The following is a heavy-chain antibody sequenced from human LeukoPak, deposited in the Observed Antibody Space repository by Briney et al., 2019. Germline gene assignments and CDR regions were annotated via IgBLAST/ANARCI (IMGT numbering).Heavy chain of an antibody. Sequence: SETLSLTCTVSGGSVSSNSYYWSWVRQPPGKGLEWIGFIDYTGSGNDNTSHQSRVTISLDTSKNQFSVKVMSVTAADTAVYYCARIPVPKTFDHWGQGSLVRVSS. V-gene: IGHV4-61*01. J-gene: IGHJ5*02. CDR1: GGSVSSNSYY. CDR3: ARIPVPKTFDH. D-gene: IGHD6-19*01. CDR2: IDYTGSG.